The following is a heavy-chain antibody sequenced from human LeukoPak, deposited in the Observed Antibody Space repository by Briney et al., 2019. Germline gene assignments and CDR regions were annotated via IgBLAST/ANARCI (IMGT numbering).Heavy chain of an antibody. V-gene: IGHV4-59*08. D-gene: IGHD5-18*01. CDR1: SYSDNSFY. CDR2: IYYSGST. J-gene: IGHJ4*02. Sequence: SETLSLTCRVFSYSDNSFYWTWIRQPPGKGLEWIGYIYYSGSTNYNPSLKSRVTMSVDTSRNQLSLKLSSVTAADTAVYYCATVDTTMGKDSWGQGTLVTVSS. CDR3: ATVDTTMGKDS.